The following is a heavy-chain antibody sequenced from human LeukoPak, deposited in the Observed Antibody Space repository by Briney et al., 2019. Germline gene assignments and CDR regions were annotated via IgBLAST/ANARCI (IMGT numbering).Heavy chain of an antibody. Sequence: SETLSLTCTVPGGSISSYYWSWIRQPPGKGLEWIGYIYYSGSTNYNPSLKSRVTISVDTSKNQFSLKLSSVTAADAAVYYCVRGLYDSTTYRAFHIWGQGTMVTVSS. CDR1: GGSISSYY. CDR2: IYYSGST. J-gene: IGHJ3*02. D-gene: IGHD2/OR15-2a*01. CDR3: VRGLYDSTTYRAFHI. V-gene: IGHV4-59*12.